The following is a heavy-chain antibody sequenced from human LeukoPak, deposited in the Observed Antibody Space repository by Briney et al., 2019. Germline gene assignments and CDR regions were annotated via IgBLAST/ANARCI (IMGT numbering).Heavy chain of an antibody. CDR2: IRYDGSDK. CDR3: RDPFDY. V-gene: IGHV3-30*02. J-gene: IGHJ4*02. Sequence: PGGSLRLSCAASGFTFSSYGMHWVRQAPGKGLEWVAFIRYDGSDKFYADSVKGRFTISGDNSKNTLYLQMDSLRVEDTAVYYCRDPFDYWGQGTLVTVSS. D-gene: IGHD2/OR15-2a*01. CDR1: GFTFSSYG.